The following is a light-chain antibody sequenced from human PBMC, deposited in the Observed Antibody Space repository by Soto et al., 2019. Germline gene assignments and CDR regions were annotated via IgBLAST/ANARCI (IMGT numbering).Light chain of an antibody. CDR3: QQSDSLPPT. Sequence: DIQMTQSPSSLSASVGDRVTITCQASQAISNYLNWYQQKPGKAPKLLIYDASNLQNGVPSRFSGSGSGTNLTLTISILQPEDIATYYCQQSDSLPPTFGQGTKLEIK. J-gene: IGKJ1*01. CDR1: QAISNY. V-gene: IGKV1-33*01. CDR2: DAS.